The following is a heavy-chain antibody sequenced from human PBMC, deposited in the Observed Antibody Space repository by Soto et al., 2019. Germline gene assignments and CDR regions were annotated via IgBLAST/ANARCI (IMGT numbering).Heavy chain of an antibody. J-gene: IGHJ6*02. CDR1: GFSLSTYS. CDR3: ARGGSSSDNGMDV. D-gene: IGHD6-6*01. V-gene: IGHV3-48*02. Sequence: EVQLVESGGGLVQPGGSLRLSCAASGFSLSTYSMNWVRQAPGKGLEWVSYISSRSYTIYYVDSVKGRFTISRDSAKNSLYLQMNSLRDEDTAVYYCARGGSSSDNGMDVWGQGTTVTVSS. CDR2: ISSRSYTI.